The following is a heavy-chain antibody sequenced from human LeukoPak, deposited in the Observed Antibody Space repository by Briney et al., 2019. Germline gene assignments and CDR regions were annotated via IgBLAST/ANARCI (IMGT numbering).Heavy chain of an antibody. J-gene: IGHJ2*01. CDR3: SRNVPAAGTDWYFDL. V-gene: IGHV3-21*01. CDR1: GFTFSSYS. CDR2: IGTSSSYT. Sequence: PGGSLRLSCAVSGFTFSSYSMNWVRQAPGRGLEWVSSIGTSSSYTYYTDSVKGRFTISRDNAKNSLFLQMNSLRTEDTAMYYCSRNVPAAGTDWYFDLWGRGTLVTVSS. D-gene: IGHD6-13*01.